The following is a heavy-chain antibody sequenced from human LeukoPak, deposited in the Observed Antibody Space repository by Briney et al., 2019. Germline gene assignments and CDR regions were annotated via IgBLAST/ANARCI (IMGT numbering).Heavy chain of an antibody. V-gene: IGHV4-4*02. D-gene: IGHD2-2*01. CDR1: GGSISSSNW. Sequence: SETLSLTCAVSGGSISSSNWWSWVRQPPGRGLEWIGYIWRSDHTNYNPSLKSRVTMSLDKSKNQFSLKLSSVTAADTAVYYCARDPHCSSTNCPFDFWGQGTLVIVSS. J-gene: IGHJ4*02. CDR2: IWRSDHT. CDR3: ARDPHCSSTNCPFDF.